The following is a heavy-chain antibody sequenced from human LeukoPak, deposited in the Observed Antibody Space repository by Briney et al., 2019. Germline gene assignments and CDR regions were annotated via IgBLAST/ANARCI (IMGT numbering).Heavy chain of an antibody. D-gene: IGHD2-8*01. CDR3: AKDRCSNGIGCLYYYMDV. V-gene: IGHV3-30*02. CDR2: IQYDGSNQ. Sequence: GGSLRLSCAASRFTFSTYGMHWVRQAPGKGLEWVAYIQYDGSNQQYADSVKGRFSISRDSSKNILYLQMNSLRAEDTAVYYCAKDRCSNGIGCLYYYMDVWGKGTTVTISS. J-gene: IGHJ6*03. CDR1: RFTFSTYG.